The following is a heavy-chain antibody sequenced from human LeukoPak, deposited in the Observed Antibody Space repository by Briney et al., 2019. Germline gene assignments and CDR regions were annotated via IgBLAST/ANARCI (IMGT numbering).Heavy chain of an antibody. V-gene: IGHV3-48*01. CDR1: GFTFSSYS. CDR3: GRAQEGLFTSCACTDY. D-gene: IGHD1-1*01. CDR2: ISSSSSTI. Sequence: PGGSLRLSCAASGFTFSSYSMNWVRQAPGKGLEWVSYISSSSSTIYYADSVKGRFTISRDNSKNTLYLQMNSLRAEDTAVYYCGRAQEGLFTSCACTDYWGQGTLVTVSS. J-gene: IGHJ4*02.